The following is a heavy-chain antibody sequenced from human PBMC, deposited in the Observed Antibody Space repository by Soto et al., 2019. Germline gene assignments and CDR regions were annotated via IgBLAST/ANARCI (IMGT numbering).Heavy chain of an antibody. V-gene: IGHV1-69*02. D-gene: IGHD3-10*01. CDR3: ATSYGSGYRAFDY. CDR2: VNPILSMS. CDR1: GDTFSFYT. J-gene: IGHJ4*02. Sequence: QVQLVQSGAELKKPGSSVKVSCKASGDTFSFYTINWVRQAPGLGLEWMGRVNPILSMSNYAQKFQGRVTMTADKSTCTAYMELRSLRSEDTAFYYGATSYGSGYRAFDYWGQGALVTVSS.